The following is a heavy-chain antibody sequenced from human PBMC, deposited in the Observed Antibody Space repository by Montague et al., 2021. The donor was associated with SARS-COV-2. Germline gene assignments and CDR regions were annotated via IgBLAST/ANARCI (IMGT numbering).Heavy chain of an antibody. V-gene: IGHV3-74*01. CDR3: VRDGYHWDFDY. CDR2: INVDGTNT. Sequence: SLRLSCAASGFTFSDYCMHWVRQAPGKGLVWVSRINVDGTNTFYADSVKGRFAISRDNAQNTFYLQMSSLRAEDAAMYFCVRDGYHWDFDYWGQGAMVTVSS. D-gene: IGHD3-22*01. CDR1: GFTFSDYC. J-gene: IGHJ4*02.